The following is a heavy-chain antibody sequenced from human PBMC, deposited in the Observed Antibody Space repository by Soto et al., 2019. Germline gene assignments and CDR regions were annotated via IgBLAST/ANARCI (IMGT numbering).Heavy chain of an antibody. Sequence: QVQLQESGPGLVKPSQTLSLTCTVSGGSISSGGYYWSWIRQQPGKGLEWIGYTYYSGSTYYNPFLRSRVNISVDTSKNQFSLKLSSVTAADTAVYYCARGPWDSSFRRSPPGFDYWGQGTLVTVSS. D-gene: IGHD6-6*01. J-gene: IGHJ4*02. CDR3: ARGPWDSSFRRSPPGFDY. CDR1: GGSISSGGYY. CDR2: TYYSGST. V-gene: IGHV4-31*03.